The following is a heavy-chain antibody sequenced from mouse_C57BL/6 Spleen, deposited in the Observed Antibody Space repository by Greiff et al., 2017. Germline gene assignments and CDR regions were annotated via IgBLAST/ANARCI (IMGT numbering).Heavy chain of an antibody. D-gene: IGHD2-3*01. CDR3: TRWGLLYFDY. Sequence: VQLQESGAELVRPGASVTLSCKASGYTFTDYEMHWVKQTPVHGLEWIGAIDPETGGTAYNQKFKGKAILTADKSSSTAYMELRSLTSEDSAVYYCTRWGLLYFDYWGQGTTLTVSS. V-gene: IGHV1-15*01. J-gene: IGHJ2*01. CDR2: IDPETGGT. CDR1: GYTFTDYE.